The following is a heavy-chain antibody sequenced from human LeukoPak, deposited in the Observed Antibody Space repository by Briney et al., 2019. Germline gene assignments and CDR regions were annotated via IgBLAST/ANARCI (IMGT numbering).Heavy chain of an antibody. J-gene: IGHJ4*02. CDR3: ARAIRQTSAFDY. CDR1: GGSINNYY. Sequence: SETLSLTCTVSGGSINNYYWNWIRQPPGKGLEWIAYIYYTGITNYNPSLKSRVTISLDTSKNQFSLKLNSVTAADTAVYYCARAIRQTSAFDYWGQGTLVTVSS. CDR2: IYYTGIT. V-gene: IGHV4-59*01. D-gene: IGHD2-2*01.